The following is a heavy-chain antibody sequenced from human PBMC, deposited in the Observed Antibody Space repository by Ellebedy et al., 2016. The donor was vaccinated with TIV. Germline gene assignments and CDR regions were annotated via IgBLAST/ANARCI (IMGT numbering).Heavy chain of an antibody. V-gene: IGHV4-59*08. CDR1: GGSTDGYY. CDR3: ARQGMARYFDWTFDY. D-gene: IGHD3-9*01. CDR2: IYYRGYT. Sequence: MPSETLSLTCTVSGGSTDGYYWTWIRQPPGKGLEWIGYIYYRGYTNYSPSFMSRVTISVDTSKNQVSLNLSSVTAADTAVYYCARQGMARYFDWTFDYWGQGTLVTVSS. J-gene: IGHJ4*02.